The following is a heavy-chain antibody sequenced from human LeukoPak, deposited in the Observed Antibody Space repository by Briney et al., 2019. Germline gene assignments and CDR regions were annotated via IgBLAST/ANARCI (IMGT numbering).Heavy chain of an antibody. D-gene: IGHD3-3*01. CDR1: GFSFSSHG. CDR3: ARRGTSGYYFDY. J-gene: IGHJ4*02. Sequence: GGTLRLSCAASGFSFSSHGMSWVRQAPGKGLEWVAVISYDGGNKYYADSVKGRFTISRDNSKNTVYMEMESLTAEDTAVYYCARRGTSGYYFDYWGQGNLVTVSP. V-gene: IGHV3-30*03. CDR2: ISYDGGNK.